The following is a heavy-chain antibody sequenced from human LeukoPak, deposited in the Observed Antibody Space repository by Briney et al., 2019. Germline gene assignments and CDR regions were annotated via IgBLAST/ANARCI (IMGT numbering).Heavy chain of an antibody. Sequence: ASVKVSCKASGYTFTSYGIIWVRQAPAQGLEGMGIIDPTGCSTSHAQKFQGRVTMTRDTSTRTVYMELSSVRSEDTAVYYCASDYGDYSFDYWGQGTLVTVSS. CDR2: IDPTGCST. V-gene: IGHV1-46*01. CDR3: ASDYGDYSFDY. CDR1: GYTFTSYG. D-gene: IGHD4-17*01. J-gene: IGHJ4*02.